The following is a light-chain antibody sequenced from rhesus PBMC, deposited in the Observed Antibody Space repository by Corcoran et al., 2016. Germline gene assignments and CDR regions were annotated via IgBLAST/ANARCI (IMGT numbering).Light chain of an antibody. CDR1: QRVSSY. Sequence: EIVMTQSPATLSLSQGERATLSCRASQRVSSYVAWYQQKPEQAPRLLIYGESSRATGIPERFSGSGSVTDFTLIISSLEPEDVGVYYCQQYNNWNSFGQGTKVVIK. J-gene: IGKJ2*01. V-gene: IGKV3S9*01. CDR2: GES. CDR3: QQYNNWNS.